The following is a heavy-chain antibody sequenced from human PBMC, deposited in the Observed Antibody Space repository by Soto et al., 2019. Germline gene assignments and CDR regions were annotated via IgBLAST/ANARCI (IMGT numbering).Heavy chain of an antibody. V-gene: IGHV3-7*01. J-gene: IGHJ4*02. Sequence: EEQLVESGGGLVQPGGSLRLSCAASGFIFSNFWINWVRQAPGKGLEWVASINQDGSEKYYVDSVKGRFTISRDNAKNSLYLQMNSLRAEDTAVYYCAVLSIAAVVDFWGQGTVVTVSS. CDR3: AVLSIAAVVDF. CDR2: INQDGSEK. D-gene: IGHD6-25*01. CDR1: GFIFSNFW.